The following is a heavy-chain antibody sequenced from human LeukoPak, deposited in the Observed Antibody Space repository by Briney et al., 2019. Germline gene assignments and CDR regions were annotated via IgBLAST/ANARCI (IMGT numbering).Heavy chain of an antibody. CDR3: ARDSGRDAFDI. CDR2: IYYSGST. V-gene: IGHV4-31*03. CDR1: GGSISSGGYY. Sequence: PSETLSLTCTVSGGSISSGGYYWSWIRQHPGKGLEWIGYIYYSGSTYYNPSLKSRVTISVDTSKDQFSLKLSSVTAADTAVYYCARDSGRDAFDIWGQGTMVTVSS. J-gene: IGHJ3*02.